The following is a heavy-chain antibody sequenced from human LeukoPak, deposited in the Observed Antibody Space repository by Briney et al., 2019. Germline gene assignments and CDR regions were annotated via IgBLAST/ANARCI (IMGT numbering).Heavy chain of an antibody. V-gene: IGHV3-49*04. J-gene: IGHJ4*02. D-gene: IGHD3-10*01. CDR3: TRDGYGSGSFTPWAY. CDR1: GFTFDDYA. CDR2: IRSKDYGGTT. Sequence: GGSLRLSCKASGFTFDDYAMSWVRQAPGKGLEWIGLIRSKDYGGTTEYAASVKGRCSISRDDNENIAYLQMSSLKTEDTAVYYCTRDGYGSGSFTPWAYWGQGTLVTVSS.